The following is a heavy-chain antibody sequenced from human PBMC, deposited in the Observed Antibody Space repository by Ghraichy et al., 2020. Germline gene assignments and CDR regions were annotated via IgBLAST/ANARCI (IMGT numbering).Heavy chain of an antibody. V-gene: IGHV3-30*18. CDR2: ISYDGSNK. D-gene: IGHD3-22*01. CDR1: GFTFSSYG. CDR3: AKEGGSSGYYYNYYYYYMDV. Sequence: GGSLRLSCAASGFTFSSYGMHWVRQAPGKGLEWVAVISYDGSNKYYADSVKGRFTISRDNSKNTLYLQMNSLRAEDTAVYYCAKEGGSSGYYYNYYYYYMDVWGKGTTVTVSS. J-gene: IGHJ6*03.